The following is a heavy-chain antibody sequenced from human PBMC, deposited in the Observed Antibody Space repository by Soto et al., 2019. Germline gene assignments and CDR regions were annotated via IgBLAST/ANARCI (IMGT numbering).Heavy chain of an antibody. CDR1: GYTFTNFG. Sequence: ASVKVSCKASGYTFTNFGITWVRQAPGQGLEWMGWISAYNANTNYTQKLQGRVTMTTDTSTSTAYMELRSLRSDDTAVYYCARDAPRPSTYAFDIWGQGTMVT. D-gene: IGHD1-26*01. J-gene: IGHJ3*02. V-gene: IGHV1-18*01. CDR2: ISAYNANT. CDR3: ARDAPRPSTYAFDI.